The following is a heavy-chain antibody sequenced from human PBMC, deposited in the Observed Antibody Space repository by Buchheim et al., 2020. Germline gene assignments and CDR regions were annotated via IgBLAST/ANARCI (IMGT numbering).Heavy chain of an antibody. V-gene: IGHV3-7*01. D-gene: IGHD3-22*01. CDR3: ARDWGGYYYVIYYYYGMDV. CDR2: IKQDGSEK. Sequence: EVQLVESGGGLVQPGGSLRLSCAASGFTFSSYWMSWVRQAPGKGLEWVANIKQDGSEKYYVDSVKGRFTISRDNAKNSLYLQMNSLRAEDTAVYYCARDWGGYYYVIYYYYGMDVWGQGTT. J-gene: IGHJ6*02. CDR1: GFTFSSYW.